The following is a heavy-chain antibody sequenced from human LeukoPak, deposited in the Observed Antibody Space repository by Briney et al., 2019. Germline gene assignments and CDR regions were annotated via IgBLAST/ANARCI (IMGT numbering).Heavy chain of an antibody. Sequence: GGSLILSCAASGFTFSSYAMSWVRQAPGKGLEWVSAISGSGVSTYYADSVKGRFTISRDKSKNTVYLQMNSLRVEDAAVYYCAKDVAVSGTALFDHWGQGTLVTVSS. CDR3: AKDVAVSGTALFDH. V-gene: IGHV3-23*01. CDR2: ISGSGVST. CDR1: GFTFSSYA. J-gene: IGHJ4*02. D-gene: IGHD3-10*01.